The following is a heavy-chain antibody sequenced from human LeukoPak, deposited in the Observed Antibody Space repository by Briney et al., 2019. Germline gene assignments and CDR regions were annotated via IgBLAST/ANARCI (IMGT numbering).Heavy chain of an antibody. CDR3: ARDAIAAAGTGRWFDP. CDR1: GFTFSSYW. J-gene: IGHJ5*02. D-gene: IGHD6-13*01. Sequence: PGGSLRLSCAASGFTFSSYWMSWVRQAPGKGLEWVANIKQDGSEKYYVDSVKGRFTISRDNAKNSLYLQMNSLRAEDTAMYYCARDAIAAAGTGRWFDPWGQGTLVTVSS. CDR2: IKQDGSEK. V-gene: IGHV3-7*01.